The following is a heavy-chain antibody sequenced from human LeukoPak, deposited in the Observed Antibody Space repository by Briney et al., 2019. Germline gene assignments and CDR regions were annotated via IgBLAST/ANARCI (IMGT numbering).Heavy chain of an antibody. V-gene: IGHV1-18*01. J-gene: IGHJ4*02. CDR3: ARDTGNLVVTPGPFDY. Sequence: ASVKVSCKASGYTFTSYGISWVRQAPGQGLEWMGWISAYNGNTNYAQKLQGRVTMTTDTSTSTAYMELRSLRSDDTAVYYCARDTGNLVVTPGPFDYWGQGTLVTVSS. CDR2: ISAYNGNT. CDR1: GYTFTSYG. D-gene: IGHD4-23*01.